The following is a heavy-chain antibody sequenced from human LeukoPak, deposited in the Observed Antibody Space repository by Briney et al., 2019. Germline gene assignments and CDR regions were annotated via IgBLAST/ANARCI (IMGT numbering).Heavy chain of an antibody. J-gene: IGHJ4*02. V-gene: IGHV3-7*03. CDR2: IKQDGSEK. D-gene: IGHD3-22*01. Sequence: GGSLRLSCAASGFTFSSYWMSWVRQAPGKGLEWVANIKQDGSEKYYVDSVKGRFTISRDNAKNSLYLQMNSLRAEDTAVYYCAREYYSRGLSYDYWGQGTLVTVSS. CDR1: GFTFSSYW. CDR3: AREYYSRGLSYDY.